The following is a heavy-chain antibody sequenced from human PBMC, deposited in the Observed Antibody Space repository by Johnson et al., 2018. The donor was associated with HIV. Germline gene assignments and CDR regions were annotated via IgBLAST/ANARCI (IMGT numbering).Heavy chain of an antibody. V-gene: IGHV3-30*02. J-gene: IGHJ3*01. D-gene: IGHD3-10*01. Sequence: QVQLVESGGGVVQPGGSLRLSCAASGFTFSSYGLHWVRQAPGKGLQWVAFIRNVGSNDYYADSGKGRFTISRDNSKNTLNLQMNSLRPEDTAVYYCAKGMGLSIGELSDAFHFWGLGTVVTVSS. CDR3: AKGMGLSIGELSDAFHF. CDR1: GFTFSSYG. CDR2: IRNVGSND.